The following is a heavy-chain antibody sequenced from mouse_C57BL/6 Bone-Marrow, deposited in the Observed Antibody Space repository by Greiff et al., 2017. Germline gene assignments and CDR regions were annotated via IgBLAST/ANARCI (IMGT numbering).Heavy chain of an antibody. J-gene: IGHJ2*01. CDR2: IYPGGGYT. D-gene: IGHD4-1*01. CDR3: ARSSWDVDFDY. Sequence: VHLVESGAELVRPGTSVKMSCKASGYTFTNSWLGWAKQRPGHGLEWIGDIYPGGGYTIYNEKFKGKATLTADKSSSTAYMQFSSLKSAEYAIDYCARSSWDVDFDYWGQGTTLTVSS. V-gene: IGHV1-63*01. CDR1: GYTFTNSW.